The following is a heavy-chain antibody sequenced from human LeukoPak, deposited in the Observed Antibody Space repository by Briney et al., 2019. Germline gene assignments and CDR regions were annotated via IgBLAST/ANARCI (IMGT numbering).Heavy chain of an antibody. CDR1: GFTFSNYA. Sequence: GGSLRLSCAASGFTFSNYAMGWVRQAPGRGLGWVSAISGSGGSTYYADSVKGRFTISRDNSKNTLYLQMNSLRAEDTAVYYCAKDQAAAASPTYFDYWGQGTLVTVSS. V-gene: IGHV3-23*01. D-gene: IGHD6-13*01. J-gene: IGHJ4*02. CDR3: AKDQAAAASPTYFDY. CDR2: ISGSGGST.